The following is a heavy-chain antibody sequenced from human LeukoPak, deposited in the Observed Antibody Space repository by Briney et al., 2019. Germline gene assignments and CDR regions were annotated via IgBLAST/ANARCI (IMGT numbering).Heavy chain of an antibody. CDR2: IIPISDTA. Sequence: SVKVSCKASGYTFTSYDINWVRQAPGQGLEWMGGIIPISDTANDAQKFKGRVTITADKSTSTVYMELSSLRSEDTAVYYCAREDDTGRYMGDDAFDIWGQGTMVTVSS. J-gene: IGHJ3*02. CDR1: GYTFTSYD. V-gene: IGHV1-69*06. D-gene: IGHD1-26*01. CDR3: AREDDTGRYMGDDAFDI.